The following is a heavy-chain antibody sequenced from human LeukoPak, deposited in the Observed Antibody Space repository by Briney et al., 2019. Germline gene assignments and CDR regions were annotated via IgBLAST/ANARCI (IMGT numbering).Heavy chain of an antibody. CDR1: GFTFSSYS. CDR3: ARGILDSSSPDY. Sequence: KSGGSLRLSCAASGFTFSSYSMNWVRQAPGKGLEWVSSISSSSSYIYYADSVKGRFTVSRDNAKNSLYLQMNSLRAEDTAVYYCARGILDSSSPDYWGQGTLVTVSS. CDR2: ISSSSSYI. D-gene: IGHD6-6*01. J-gene: IGHJ4*02. V-gene: IGHV3-21*01.